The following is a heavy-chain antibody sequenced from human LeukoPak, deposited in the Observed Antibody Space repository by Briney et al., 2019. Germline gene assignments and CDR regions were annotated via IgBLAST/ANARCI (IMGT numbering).Heavy chain of an antibody. V-gene: IGHV3-21*01. J-gene: IGHJ4*02. CDR2: ISSDSSYI. CDR1: GFIFNTYT. D-gene: IGHD4-17*01. CDR3: VRGSYGAYDY. Sequence: GGSWRLSWAASGFIFNTYTMNGVGQAPGKGLEWVSSISSDSSYIYYADAVHGRFTVSRDNAKYSLYLQMNSLRAEDTAVYYCVRGSYGAYDYWGQGSLVTVSS.